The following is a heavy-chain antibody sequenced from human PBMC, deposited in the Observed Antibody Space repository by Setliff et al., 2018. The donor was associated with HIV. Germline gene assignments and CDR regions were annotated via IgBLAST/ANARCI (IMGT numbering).Heavy chain of an antibody. J-gene: IGHJ6*03. CDR3: ARDQSQSIVARQDGVYYYYYMDV. V-gene: IGHV3-48*01. CDR1: GFTFSSYS. Sequence: GGSLRLSCAASGFTFSSYSMNWVRQAPGKGLEWVAYISRSSSSKYYADSVKGRFAISRDNAKNSLYLQLNSLRAEDTAVYYCARDQSQSIVARQDGVYYYYYMDVWGKGTTVTVSS. D-gene: IGHD6-6*01. CDR2: ISRSSSSK.